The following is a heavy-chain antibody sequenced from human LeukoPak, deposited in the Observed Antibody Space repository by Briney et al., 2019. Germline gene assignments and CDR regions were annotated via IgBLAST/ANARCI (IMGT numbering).Heavy chain of an antibody. CDR2: IYYSGST. Sequence: PSETLSLTCTVSGGSISSGDYYWSWIRQPPGKGLEWIGYIYYSGSTYYSPSLKSRVTISVDTSKNQFSLKLSSVTAADTAVYYCARDVLRRGYDFWSGYHWFDPWGQGTLVTVSS. J-gene: IGHJ5*02. CDR3: ARDVLRRGYDFWSGYHWFDP. V-gene: IGHV4-30-4*08. D-gene: IGHD3-3*01. CDR1: GGSISSGDYY.